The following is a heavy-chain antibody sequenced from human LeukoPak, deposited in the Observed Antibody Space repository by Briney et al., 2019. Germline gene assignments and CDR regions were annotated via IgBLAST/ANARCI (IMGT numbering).Heavy chain of an antibody. CDR3: ARAIYSRAWYASDI. CDR2: IFYTGSN. V-gene: IGHV4-59*01. CDR1: GGSISSSY. J-gene: IGHJ3*02. D-gene: IGHD6-19*01. Sequence: SETLSLTCSVSGGSISSSYWSWIRQAPGKGPEWIGYIFYTGSNDYSPSLKRGGTISVDTSKNQLSLSVNSVTAADTAVYYCARAIYSRAWYASDIWGQGTVVTVSA.